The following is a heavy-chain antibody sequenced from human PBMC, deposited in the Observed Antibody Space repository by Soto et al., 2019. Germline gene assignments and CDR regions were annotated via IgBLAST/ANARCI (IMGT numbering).Heavy chain of an antibody. Sequence: QVQLVQSGAEVKKPGSSVKVSCKASGGSFRSYAVNWVRQAPGQGLECLGGIIPIFGTPNYAQKFHGRFSIYADESTSTVYMDLISLTSEDTAVYYCAYSANHRYFFDSWGQGTLVTVSS. CDR1: GGSFRSYA. CDR2: IIPIFGTP. D-gene: IGHD5-18*01. V-gene: IGHV1-69*12. J-gene: IGHJ5*01. CDR3: AYSANHRYFFDS.